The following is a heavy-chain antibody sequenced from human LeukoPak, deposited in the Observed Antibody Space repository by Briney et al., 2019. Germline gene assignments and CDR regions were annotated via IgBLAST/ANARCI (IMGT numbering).Heavy chain of an antibody. CDR3: ARGAMPQGFDP. CDR2: IYSGGST. CDR1: GFTVSSNY. J-gene: IGHJ5*02. D-gene: IGHD2-2*01. Sequence: GGSLRLSCAASGFTVSSNYMSWVRQAPGKGLEWVSVIYSGGSTYYADPVKAGFTISRDNSKNTLYLQMNRLRGEDTAVYYCARGAMPQGFDPWGQGTLVTVSS. V-gene: IGHV3-53*01.